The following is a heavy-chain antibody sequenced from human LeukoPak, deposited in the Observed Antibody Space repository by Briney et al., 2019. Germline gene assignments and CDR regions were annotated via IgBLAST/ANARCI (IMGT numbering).Heavy chain of an antibody. Sequence: GASVKVSCKASGYTFTSHSINWVRQAPGQGLEWMGWINMNTGNPTYAQGFAGRFVFSLDTSASTAYMQIISLRAEDTAVYYCERDRSIVHFDFWGQGTLVTVSS. D-gene: IGHD3-16*02. V-gene: IGHV7-4-1*02. CDR2: INMNTGNP. CDR1: GYTFTSHS. J-gene: IGHJ4*02. CDR3: ERDRSIVHFDF.